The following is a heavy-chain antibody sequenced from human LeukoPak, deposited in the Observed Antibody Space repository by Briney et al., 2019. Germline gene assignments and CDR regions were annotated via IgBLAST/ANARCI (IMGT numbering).Heavy chain of an antibody. J-gene: IGHJ3*02. CDR3: ASAGVVVAATGAFDI. D-gene: IGHD2-15*01. V-gene: IGHV3-64*01. CDR2: IISNGGST. CDR1: GFTFSIYA. Sequence: GGSLRLSCAASGFTFSIYAMHWVRQAPGKGLEYGSAIISNGGSTYYANSVKGRFTISRDNSKNTLYLQMGSLRAEDMAVYYCASAGVVVAATGAFDIWGQGTMVTVSS.